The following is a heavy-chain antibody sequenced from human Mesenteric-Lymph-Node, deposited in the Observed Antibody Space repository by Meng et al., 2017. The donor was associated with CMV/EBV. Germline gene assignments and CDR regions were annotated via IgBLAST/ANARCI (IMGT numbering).Heavy chain of an antibody. CDR1: AFTFSSYT. CDR3: ARYKHTTYGSDYGLDV. J-gene: IGHJ6*02. CDR2: ISFDGINE. V-gene: IGHV3-30-3*01. Sequence: GGSLRLSCAASAFTFSSYTMHWVRQAPGKGLEWVAVISFDGINEYYADSVKGRFTISRDNSKNTLYLQMNSLRAEDTALYFCARYKHTTYGSDYGLDVWGQGTTVTVSS. D-gene: IGHD3-10*01.